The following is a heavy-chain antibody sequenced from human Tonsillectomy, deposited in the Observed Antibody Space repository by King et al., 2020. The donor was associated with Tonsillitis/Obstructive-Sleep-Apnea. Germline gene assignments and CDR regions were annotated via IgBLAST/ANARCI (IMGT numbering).Heavy chain of an antibody. J-gene: IGHJ6*03. CDR2: IIPIFVTA. D-gene: IGHD2-2*02. CDR3: ARSDHIVVVPAAIAYYYYYYMDV. V-gene: IGHV1-69*01. Sequence: QLVQSGAEVKKPGSSVKVSCKASGGTFSSYAISWVRQAPGQGLEWMGGIIPIFVTANYAQKFQGRVTITADESTSTAYMELRSLRSEDTAVYYCARSDHIVVVPAAIAYYYYYYMDVWGKGTTVTVSS. CDR1: GGTFSSYA.